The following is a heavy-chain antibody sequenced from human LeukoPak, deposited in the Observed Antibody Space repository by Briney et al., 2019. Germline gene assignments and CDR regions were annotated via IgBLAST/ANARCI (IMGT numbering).Heavy chain of an antibody. D-gene: IGHD3-10*02. CDR1: GFTFSSYE. CDR3: AELGITMIGGV. V-gene: IGHV3-48*03. CDR2: ISSGGSTI. Sequence: GGSLRLSCAASGFTFSSYEMNWVRQAPGKGLEWVSYISSGGSTIYYADSVKGRFTISRDNAKNSLYLQMNSLRAEDTAVYYCAELGITMIGGVWGKGTTVTVSS. J-gene: IGHJ6*04.